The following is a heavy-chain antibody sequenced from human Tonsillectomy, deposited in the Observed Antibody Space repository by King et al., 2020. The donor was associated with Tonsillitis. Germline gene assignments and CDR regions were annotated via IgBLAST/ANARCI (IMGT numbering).Heavy chain of an antibody. CDR2: MSYDGRNK. Sequence: VQLVESGGGVVQPGRSLRLSCAASGFTFSTYAMHWVRQVPGKGLEWVALMSYDGRNKYYADSVKGRFTISRDNSKNTLYLQMNSLRTEDTAVYYCARDSLGSLDHWGQGTLVTVSS. V-gene: IGHV3-30-3*01. J-gene: IGHJ4*02. CDR1: GFTFSTYA. CDR3: ARDSLGSLDH. D-gene: IGHD3-16*01.